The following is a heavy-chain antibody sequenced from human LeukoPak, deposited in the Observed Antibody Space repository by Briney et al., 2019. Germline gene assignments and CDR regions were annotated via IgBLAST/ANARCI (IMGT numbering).Heavy chain of an antibody. D-gene: IGHD1-26*01. CDR2: ISYDGSDK. Sequence: PGGSLRLSCAASGFTFSSYAMRWVRQAPGKGLEWVALISYDGSDKYYADSVKGRFTISRDNSKNTLYLHMNSLRPEDTAVYYCASAEWELTSSAPFDYWGQGTLVTVSS. J-gene: IGHJ4*02. CDR3: ASAEWELTSSAPFDY. CDR1: GFTFSSYA. V-gene: IGHV3-30-3*01.